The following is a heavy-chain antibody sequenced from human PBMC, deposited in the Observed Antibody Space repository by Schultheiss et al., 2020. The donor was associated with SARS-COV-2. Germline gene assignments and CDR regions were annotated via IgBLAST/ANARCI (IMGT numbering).Heavy chain of an antibody. CDR1: GGTFSSYA. CDR3: VRGYNTNWGRGTDAFDI. Sequence: SVKVSCKASGGTFSSYAISWVRQAPGQGLEWMGGIIPIFGTANYAQKFQGRVTITADESTSTAYMELSSLRSDDTAVYYCVRGYNTNWGRGTDAFDIWGQGTMVTVSS. CDR2: IIPIFGTA. V-gene: IGHV1-69*13. J-gene: IGHJ3*02. D-gene: IGHD1-14*01.